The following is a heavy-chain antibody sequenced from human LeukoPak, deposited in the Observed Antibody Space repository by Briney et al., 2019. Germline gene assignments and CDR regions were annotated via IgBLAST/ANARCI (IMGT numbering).Heavy chain of an antibody. D-gene: IGHD4-11*01. CDR2: ISGSVDSK. J-gene: IGHJ4*02. CDR1: GFTFSDYY. CDR3: ARRAYSDYFFDS. V-gene: IGHV3-11*01. Sequence: GGSLRLSCAAVGFTFSDYYMSWIRQAPGKGLEWLSYISGSVDSKFYADSVKGRFTISRDNAKNSLYLQINSLRPEDTAIYYCARRAYSDYFFDSWGQGTLVTVSS.